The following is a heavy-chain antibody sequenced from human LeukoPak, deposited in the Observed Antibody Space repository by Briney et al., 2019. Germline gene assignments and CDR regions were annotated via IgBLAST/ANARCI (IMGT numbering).Heavy chain of an antibody. V-gene: IGHV3-23*01. D-gene: IGHD3-22*01. J-gene: IGHJ4*02. CDR2: ISGSGGST. CDR3: AKSSYYYDSSGYPQDY. Sequence: GGSLRLSCAASGLTFSSYAMSWVRQAPGKGLEWVSAISGSGGSTYYADSVKGRFTISRDNSKNTLCLQMNSLRAEDTAVYYCAKSSYYYDSSGYPQDYWGQGTLVTVSS. CDR1: GLTFSSYA.